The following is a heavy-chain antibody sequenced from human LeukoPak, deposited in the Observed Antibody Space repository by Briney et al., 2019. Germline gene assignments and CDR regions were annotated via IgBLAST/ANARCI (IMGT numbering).Heavy chain of an antibody. CDR2: ISGSGGST. D-gene: IGHD2-2*01. CDR3: AKSIDLVVTAARFDY. J-gene: IGHJ4*02. Sequence: GGSLRLSCAASGFTFSSYAMSWVRQAPGKGLEWVSAISGSGGSTYYADSVKGRFTISRDNSKNTLYLQMNSLRAEDTAVYYCAKSIDLVVTAARFDYWGQGTLVTVSS. CDR1: GFTFSSYA. V-gene: IGHV3-23*01.